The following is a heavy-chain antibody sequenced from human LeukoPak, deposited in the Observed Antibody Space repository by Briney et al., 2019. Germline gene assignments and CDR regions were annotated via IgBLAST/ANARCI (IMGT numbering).Heavy chain of an antibody. V-gene: IGHV3-23*01. Sequence: GGSLRLSCAASGFTFSDSAMTWVRQAPGKGLEWVSSISGSGGTAYHADSVKGRFTISRDNSKKTLYLQMNNLRAEDTAFYYCAKDLLTGGFDYWGQGTLVTVSA. D-gene: IGHD1-14*01. CDR1: GFTFSDSA. CDR3: AKDLLTGGFDY. CDR2: ISGSGGTA. J-gene: IGHJ4*02.